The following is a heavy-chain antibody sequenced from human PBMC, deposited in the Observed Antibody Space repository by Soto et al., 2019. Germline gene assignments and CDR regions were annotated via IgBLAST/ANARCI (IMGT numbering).Heavy chain of an antibody. CDR1: GGSISSDNYS. V-gene: IGHV4-30-2*01. CDR3: ARAYLIAINGTSWFDP. CDR2: MYHTGST. J-gene: IGHJ5*02. D-gene: IGHD6-13*01. Sequence: PSETLSLTCAVSGGSISSDNYSWSWIRQPPGKGLEWVGFMYHTGSTYRNPSLRSRVTISGDRSRNHFSLQLSSVTAADTAVYYCARAYLIAINGTSWFDPWGQGTLVTVSS.